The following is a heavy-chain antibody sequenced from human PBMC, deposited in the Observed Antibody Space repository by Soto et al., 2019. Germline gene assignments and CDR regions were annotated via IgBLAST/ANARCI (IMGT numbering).Heavy chain of an antibody. CDR1: GDSVSKYQ. J-gene: IGHJ4*02. Sequence: QVQLQESGPGLVKPSETLSLTCTVSGDSVSKYQLNWIRQPPGKGLEWIGCVFYSGSISYNPSLKSRVTLSMDTSEKRFSLKLTSVAAADTAVYYCVRSHGGYWGQGILVTVSS. CDR2: VFYSGSI. CDR3: VRSHGGY. V-gene: IGHV4-59*08.